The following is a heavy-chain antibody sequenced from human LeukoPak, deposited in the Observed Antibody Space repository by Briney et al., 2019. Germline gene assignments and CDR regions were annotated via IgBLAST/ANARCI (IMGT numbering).Heavy chain of an antibody. CDR3: ARGLTYYDFWSGYYPILYFDY. V-gene: IGHV4-61*02. Sequence: SETLSLTCTVSGGSISSGIYYWSWIRQPAGKGLEWIGRIYTSGSTNYNPSLKSRVTISVDTSKNQFSLKLSSVTAADTAVYYCARGLTYYDFWSGYYPILYFDYWGQGTLVTVSS. D-gene: IGHD3-3*01. J-gene: IGHJ4*02. CDR1: GGSISSGIYY. CDR2: IYTSGST.